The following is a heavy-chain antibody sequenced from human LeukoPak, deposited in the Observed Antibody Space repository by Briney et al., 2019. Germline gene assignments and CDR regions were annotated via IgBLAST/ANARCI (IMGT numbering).Heavy chain of an antibody. CDR2: INHSGST. Sequence: SETLSLTCSVSGGSISHYYWSWIRQPPGKGLEWIGEINHSGSTNYNPSLKSRVTISVDTSKNQFSLKLSSVTAADTAVYYCARDYGDYVSWFDPWGQGTLVTVSS. CDR3: ARDYGDYVSWFDP. J-gene: IGHJ5*02. V-gene: IGHV4-34*01. CDR1: GGSISHYY. D-gene: IGHD4-17*01.